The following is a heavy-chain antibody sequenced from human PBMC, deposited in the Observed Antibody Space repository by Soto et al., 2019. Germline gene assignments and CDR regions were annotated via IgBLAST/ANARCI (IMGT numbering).Heavy chain of an antibody. D-gene: IGHD2-21*01. CDR1: GFTFSTYA. V-gene: IGHV3-23*01. CDR3: AKDLFYPRDEFQY. CDR2: ISANGQGI. Sequence: PEGAVKGSCAASGFTFSTYAHSWVRQAPGKGLEWVSAISANGQGIYYADSVRGRFTISRDNSKNTIFLHMDSLRAEDTAVYYCAKDLFYPRDEFQYWGPGSPV. J-gene: IGHJ4*02.